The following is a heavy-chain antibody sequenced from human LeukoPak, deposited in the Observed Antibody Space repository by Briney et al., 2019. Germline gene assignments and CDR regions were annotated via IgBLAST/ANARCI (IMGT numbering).Heavy chain of an antibody. Sequence: GGSLRLSCAASGFTFSSYAMHWVRQAPGKGLEWVAVISSDGSNKYYADSVKGRFTISRDNSKNALYLQMNSLRAEDTAVYYCARDLGSSGWYYFDYWGQGTLVTVSS. CDR2: ISSDGSNK. V-gene: IGHV3-30-3*01. D-gene: IGHD6-19*01. CDR3: ARDLGSSGWYYFDY. J-gene: IGHJ4*02. CDR1: GFTFSSYA.